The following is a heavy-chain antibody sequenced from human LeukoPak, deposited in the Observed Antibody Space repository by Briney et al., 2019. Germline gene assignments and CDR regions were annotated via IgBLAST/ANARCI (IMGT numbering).Heavy chain of an antibody. D-gene: IGHD5-18*01. CDR1: GGSLRSSYYY. J-gene: IGHJ4*02. CDR3: ARARTAMVN. Sequence: SETLSLTCTVSGGSLRSSYYYWGWIRQPLGKGLEWIGSIYDSGSTYYNPSLKSRVTISVDTSKNQFSLKLNSVTAADTAVYYCARARTAMVNWGQGTLVTVSS. V-gene: IGHV4-39*01. CDR2: IYDSGST.